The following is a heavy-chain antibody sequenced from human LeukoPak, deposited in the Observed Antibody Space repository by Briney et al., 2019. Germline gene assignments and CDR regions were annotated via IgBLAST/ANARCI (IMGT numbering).Heavy chain of an antibody. V-gene: IGHV4-34*01. Sequence: SETLSLTCAVYGGSFSGYYWSWIRQPPGKGLEWIGEINHSGSTNYNPSLKSRVTISVDTSKNQFSLKLSSVTAADTAVYYCARDEILGDFDYWGQGSLVTVSS. CDR3: ARDEILGDFDY. J-gene: IGHJ4*02. D-gene: IGHD5-24*01. CDR2: INHSGST. CDR1: GGSFSGYY.